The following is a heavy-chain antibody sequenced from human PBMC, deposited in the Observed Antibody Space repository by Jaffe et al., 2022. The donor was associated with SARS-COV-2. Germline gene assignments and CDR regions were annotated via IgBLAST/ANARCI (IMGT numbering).Heavy chain of an antibody. CDR2: ISGSGGST. J-gene: IGHJ4*02. V-gene: IGHV3-23*01. Sequence: EVQLLESGGGLVQPGGSLRLSCAASGFTFSSYAMSWVRQAPGKGLEWVSAISGSGGSTYYADSVKGRFTISRDNSKNTLYLQMNSLRAEDTAVYYCARAGSSYGSGSYWGPVPHWGQGTLVTVSS. D-gene: IGHD3-10*01. CDR3: ARAGSSYGSGSYWGPVPH. CDR1: GFTFSSYA.